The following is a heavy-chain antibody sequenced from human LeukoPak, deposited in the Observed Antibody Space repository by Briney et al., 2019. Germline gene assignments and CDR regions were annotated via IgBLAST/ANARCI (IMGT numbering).Heavy chain of an antibody. Sequence: ASVKVSCKASGYTLSQYAMHWVRQAPGQRPEWMGWINSGNSNTKYDQKFQGRVTITRDTSANTAYMELSSLRSEDTAVYYCAREDSAAAGRDWGEGTLVTVSS. V-gene: IGHV1-3*04. J-gene: IGHJ4*02. D-gene: IGHD6-13*01. CDR1: GYTLSQYA. CDR2: INSGNSNT. CDR3: AREDSAAAGRD.